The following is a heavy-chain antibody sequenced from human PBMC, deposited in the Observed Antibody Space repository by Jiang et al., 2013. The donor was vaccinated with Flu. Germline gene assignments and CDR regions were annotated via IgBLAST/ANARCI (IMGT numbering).Heavy chain of an antibody. CDR3: ARKFRTPGTTWDYFDY. D-gene: IGHD1-1*01. J-gene: IGHJ4*02. CDR1: GFTFSSYA. V-gene: IGHV3-30*01. CDR2: MSSDGTNK. Sequence: VQLLESGGGVVQPGRSLGLSCAASGFTFSSYAMHWVRQPPGKGLEWVAVMSSDGTNKYYADSVKGRFTISRDNSKNTLFLEMNSLRAEDTAVYYCARKFRTPGTTWDYFDYWGQGTLVTVCS.